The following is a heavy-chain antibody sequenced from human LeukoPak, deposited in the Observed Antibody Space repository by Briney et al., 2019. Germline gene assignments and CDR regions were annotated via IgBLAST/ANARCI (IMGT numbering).Heavy chain of an antibody. CDR3: ARDSGDFSYFDS. V-gene: IGHV4-59*01. CDR2: TYASGRT. CDR1: GGSISSYY. D-gene: IGHD3-10*01. J-gene: IGHJ4*02. Sequence: SETLSLTCTVSGGSISSYYWSWIRQPPGKGLEWISYTYASGRTNYNPSLKSRVSISIDTSKTHFSLKLTSVTAADTAVYYCARDSGDFSYFDSWGQGTLVAVSS.